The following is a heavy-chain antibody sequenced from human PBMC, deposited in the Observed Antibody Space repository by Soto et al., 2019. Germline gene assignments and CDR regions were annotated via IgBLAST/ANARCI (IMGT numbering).Heavy chain of an antibody. V-gene: IGHV1-69*13. D-gene: IGHD3-22*01. J-gene: IGHJ6*02. CDR2: IIPIFGTA. CDR3: ARDQGDSSGHYYYYYGMDV. Sequence: ASVKVSCKASGGTFSSYAISWVRQAPGQGLDWMGGIIPIFGTANYAQKFQGRVTITADESTSTAYMELSSLRSEDTAVYYCARDQGDSSGHYYYYYGMDVWGQGTTVTVSS. CDR1: GGTFSSYA.